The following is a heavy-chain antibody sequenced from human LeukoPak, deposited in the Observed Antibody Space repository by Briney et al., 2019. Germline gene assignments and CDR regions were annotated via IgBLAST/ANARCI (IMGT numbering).Heavy chain of an antibody. Sequence: GGSLRLSCAASGFTFSSYAMNWVRQAPGKGLEWVSTISDSGDSTSYADSVKGRFTISRDNAENSLYLQMNSLRAEDTAVYYCARGAYGDGYYFDSWGQGTLVTVSS. D-gene: IGHD4-17*01. CDR1: GFTFSSYA. V-gene: IGHV3-23*01. CDR2: ISDSGDST. CDR3: ARGAYGDGYYFDS. J-gene: IGHJ4*02.